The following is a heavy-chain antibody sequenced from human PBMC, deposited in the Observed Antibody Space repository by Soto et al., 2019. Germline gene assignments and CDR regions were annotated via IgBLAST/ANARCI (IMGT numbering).Heavy chain of an antibody. CDR2: ISGSGGST. CDR3: AKGHRDYYYYYYGMDV. Sequence: GGSLRLSCAASGFTFSSYAMSWVRQAPGKGLEWVSAISGSGGSTYYAESVKGRFTISRDNSKNTLYLQMNSLRAEDTAVYYCAKGHRDYYYYYYGMDVWGQGTTVTVSS. D-gene: IGHD2-21*01. V-gene: IGHV3-23*01. J-gene: IGHJ6*02. CDR1: GFTFSSYA.